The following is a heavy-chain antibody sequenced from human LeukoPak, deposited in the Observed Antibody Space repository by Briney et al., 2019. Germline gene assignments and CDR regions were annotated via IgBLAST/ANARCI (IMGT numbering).Heavy chain of an antibody. CDR3: ARERYNYGVGYYTEV. CDR2: SYYRGGT. V-gene: IGHV4-59*11. J-gene: IGHJ6*03. D-gene: IGHD2-8*01. CDR1: GGSISPHY. Sequence: KSSETMSLTCTVSGGSISPHYWSWVRQPPGKGLEWIGYSYYRGGTTYSPSLKSRVTISLDTSRNQFFLNLTSVTAADTAVYYCARERYNYGVGYYTEVWGKGTTVIVSS.